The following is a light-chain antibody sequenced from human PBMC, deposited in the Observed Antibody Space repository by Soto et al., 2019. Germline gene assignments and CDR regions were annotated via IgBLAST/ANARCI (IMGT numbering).Light chain of an antibody. V-gene: IGLV2-14*01. CDR1: SSDVGGYNY. Sequence: QYALTQPASVSGSPGQSITISCTGTSSDVGGYNYVSWYQQHPGKAPKLMIYDVSNRPSGVSNRFSGSKSGNTASLTISGLQAEDEADYYCSSYTSSSTLVFGGVTKLTVL. CDR2: DVS. J-gene: IGLJ2*01. CDR3: SSYTSSSTLV.